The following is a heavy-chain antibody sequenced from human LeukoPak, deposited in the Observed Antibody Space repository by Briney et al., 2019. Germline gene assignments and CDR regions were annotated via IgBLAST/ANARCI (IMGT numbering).Heavy chain of an antibody. CDR3: ARGPSIHYDSSGSQVAFDI. CDR1: GGSMSSYY. CDR2: IYYTATT. Sequence: SETLSVTCIVSGGSMSSYYWSWIRQAPGRGVEWIGYIYYTATTNDNPSLLSRVTMSVDRSKNQFSLKLTSVTAEDTAVYYCARGPSIHYDSSGSQVAFDIWGQGTGVTVSS. J-gene: IGHJ3*02. V-gene: IGHV4-59*01. D-gene: IGHD3-22*01.